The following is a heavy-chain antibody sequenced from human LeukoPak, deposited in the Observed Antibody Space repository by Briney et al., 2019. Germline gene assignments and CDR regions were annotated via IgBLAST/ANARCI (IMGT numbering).Heavy chain of an antibody. Sequence: SETLSLTCTVAGGSISSYYWSWVRQPPGKGLEWVGYIYYSGSTNYNTSLKSRVTISVDTSKNQFSLKLSSVTAADTAVYYCARGQGGYASSVLIYWGQGTLVTVSS. D-gene: IGHD5-12*01. CDR2: IYYSGST. V-gene: IGHV4-59*01. CDR1: GGSISSYY. J-gene: IGHJ4*02. CDR3: ARGQGGYASSVLIY.